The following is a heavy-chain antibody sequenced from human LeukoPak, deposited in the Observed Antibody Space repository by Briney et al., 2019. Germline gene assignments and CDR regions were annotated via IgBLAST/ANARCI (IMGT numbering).Heavy chain of an antibody. CDR2: FDPEDGET. D-gene: IGHD3-10*01. CDR3: ATGRPYYYGSGSFDY. J-gene: IGHJ4*02. CDR1: GYTLTELS. V-gene: IGHV1-24*01. Sequence: ASVKVSCKVSGYTLTELSMHWVRQAPGKGLEWMGGFDPEDGETIYAQKFQGRVTMTEDTSTDTAYMELRSLRSDDTAVYYCATGRPYYYGSGSFDYWGQGTLVTVSS.